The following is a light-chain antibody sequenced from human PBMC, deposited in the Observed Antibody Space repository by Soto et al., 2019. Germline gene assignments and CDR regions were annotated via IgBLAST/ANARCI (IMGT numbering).Light chain of an antibody. J-gene: IGLJ1*01. CDR2: EVT. V-gene: IGLV2-14*01. CDR3: SSYTTSSTRV. Sequence: SALSQPASVSGSPGESIAISFTGSSSDIGIYKYVSWYQQHPVKVHKLIIYEVTNRPSGVSNRFSGSKSGNTASLTISGLQSADEADYYCSSYTTSSTRVFGPGTKITVL. CDR1: SSDIGIYKY.